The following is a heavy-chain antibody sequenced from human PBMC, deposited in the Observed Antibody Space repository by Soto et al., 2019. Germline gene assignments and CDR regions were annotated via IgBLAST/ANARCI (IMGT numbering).Heavy chain of an antibody. V-gene: IGHV3-74*01. J-gene: IGHJ4*02. Sequence: EVQLVESGGGLVQPGGSLRLSCAASGFDFSSYWMHWVRQAPGKWLVWVSRINPDGSITSYEDSVKGRVTISRDNAKNTLYLQINSLRADDTPLYDCARGLVRVFGVWDYWGQGNLVTVSS. CDR3: ARGLVRVFGVWDY. D-gene: IGHD3-3*01. CDR2: INPDGSIT. CDR1: GFDFSSYW.